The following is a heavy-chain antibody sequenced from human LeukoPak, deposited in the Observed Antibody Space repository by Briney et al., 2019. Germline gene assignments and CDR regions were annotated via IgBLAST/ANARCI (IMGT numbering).Heavy chain of an antibody. J-gene: IGHJ4*02. V-gene: IGHV3-7*03. CDR3: VRDDRGIAVGTRDH. CDR1: GFTFSSYA. D-gene: IGHD6-19*01. Sequence: GRPLLLPCASSGFTFSSYAMHWVRQAPGKGLEWVATINPDGTEKRYVDSVKGRFTISRDNGKNSLYLQMNSLRAEDTAVYYCVRDDRGIAVGTRDHGAQGMLVTVSS. CDR2: INPDGTEK.